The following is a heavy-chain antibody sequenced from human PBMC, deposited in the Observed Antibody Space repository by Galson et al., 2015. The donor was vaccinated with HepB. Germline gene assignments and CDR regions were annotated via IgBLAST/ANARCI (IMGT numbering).Heavy chain of an antibody. CDR2: IKGDVSEK. CDR3: ARGFRA. V-gene: IGHV3-7*01. Sequence: SLRLSCAGSGFTFSSYWMSWVRQAPGKGLECVANIKGDVSEKQYVDSVRGRFTISRDNVKKSMYLQMNSLRVDDTGTYYCARGFRAWGQGSLVTVSS. CDR1: GFTFSSYW. J-gene: IGHJ5*02.